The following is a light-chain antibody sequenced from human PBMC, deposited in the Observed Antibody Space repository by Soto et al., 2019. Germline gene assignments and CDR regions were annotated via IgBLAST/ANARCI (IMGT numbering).Light chain of an antibody. CDR3: QSYDSSLSGFMV. J-gene: IGLJ2*01. Sequence: QSVLTQPPSVSGAPGQRVTISCTGSSSNIGAGYNVHWYQQLPGTAPKLLIYVNSNRPSGVPDRFSGSKSGTSASLAITGLQAEDEADYYCQSYDSSLSGFMVFGGGTKVTVL. CDR2: VNS. CDR1: SSNIGAGYN. V-gene: IGLV1-40*01.